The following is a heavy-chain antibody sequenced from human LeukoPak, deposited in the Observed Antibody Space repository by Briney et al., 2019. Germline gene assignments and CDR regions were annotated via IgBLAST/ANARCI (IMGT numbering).Heavy chain of an antibody. CDR1: GFTFSSYA. V-gene: IGHV3-23*01. CDR3: AKDLFRYSGPFY. J-gene: IGHJ4*02. D-gene: IGHD2-15*01. Sequence: PGGSLRLSCAASGFTFSSYAMSWVRQAPGEGLEWVSAISGSGGSTYYADSVKGRFTISRDNSKNTLYLQMNSLRAEDTAVYYCAKDLFRYSGPFYWGQGTLVTVSS. CDR2: ISGSGGST.